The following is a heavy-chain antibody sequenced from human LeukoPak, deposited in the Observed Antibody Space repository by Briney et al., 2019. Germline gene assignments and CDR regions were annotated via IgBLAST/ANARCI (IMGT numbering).Heavy chain of an antibody. D-gene: IGHD1-7*01. J-gene: IGHJ4*02. CDR2: ISTAGTTV. CDR1: GFTFSGYS. CDR3: ARGLTGTYDY. V-gene: IGHV3-48*04. Sequence: GGSLRLSCAASGFTFSGYSLNWVRQAPGKGLEWISYISTAGTTVYYADSVKGRFAISRDNAKNSLYLQMNSLRVEDTAVYYCARGLTGTYDYWGQGTLVTVSS.